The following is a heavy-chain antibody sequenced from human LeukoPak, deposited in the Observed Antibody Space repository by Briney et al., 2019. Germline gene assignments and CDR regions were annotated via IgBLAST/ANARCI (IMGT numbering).Heavy chain of an antibody. D-gene: IGHD2-8*01. CDR2: IIPILGIA. J-gene: IGHJ4*02. CDR3: ARCTNGVCAPSY. Sequence: SVKVSCKASGSTFSSYTISWVRQAPGQGLEWMGRIIPILGIANYAQKFQGRVTITADKSTSTAYMELSSLRSEDTAVYYCARCTNGVCAPSYWGQGTLVTVSS. V-gene: IGHV1-69*02. CDR1: GSTFSSYT.